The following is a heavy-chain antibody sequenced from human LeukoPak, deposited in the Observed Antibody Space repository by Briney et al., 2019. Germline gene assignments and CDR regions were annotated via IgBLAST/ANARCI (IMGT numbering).Heavy chain of an antibody. D-gene: IGHD1-26*01. J-gene: IGHJ6*02. CDR1: GFTFSSYA. Sequence: GGSLRLSCVVSGFTFSSYAMNWVRQAPGKGLEWVSGISASGGFTYYRDSVKGRFTISRDNSKNTLFMQMNSLRDEDTALYYCAKYVGQSGGNYYGLDVWGQGTAVTVSS. V-gene: IGHV3-23*01. CDR3: AKYVGQSGGNYYGLDV. CDR2: ISASGGFT.